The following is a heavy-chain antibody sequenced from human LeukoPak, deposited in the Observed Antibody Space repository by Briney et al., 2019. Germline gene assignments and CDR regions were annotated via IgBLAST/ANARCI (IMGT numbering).Heavy chain of an antibody. CDR2: INHSGST. CDR3: AGRGNWNWFDP. D-gene: IGHD1-1*01. Sequence: SETLSLTCAVYGGPFSGYYWSWIRQPPGKGLEWIGEINHSGSTNYNPSLKSRVTISVDTSKNQFSLKLSSVTAADTAVYYCAGRGNWNWFDPWGQGTLVTVSS. J-gene: IGHJ5*02. CDR1: GGPFSGYY. V-gene: IGHV4-34*01.